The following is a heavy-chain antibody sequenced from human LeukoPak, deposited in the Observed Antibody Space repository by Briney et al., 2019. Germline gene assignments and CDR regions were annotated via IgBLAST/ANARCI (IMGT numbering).Heavy chain of an antibody. Sequence: PSETLSLTCTVSGGSISSGDYYWSWIRQPPGKGLEWIGYIYYSGSTYYNPSLKSRVTISVDTSKNQFSLKLSSVTAADTAVYYCARAGRDSSGYYLKYWGQGTLVTVSS. J-gene: IGHJ4*02. CDR2: IYYSGST. D-gene: IGHD3-22*01. V-gene: IGHV4-30-4*08. CDR3: ARAGRDSSGYYLKY. CDR1: GGSISSGDYY.